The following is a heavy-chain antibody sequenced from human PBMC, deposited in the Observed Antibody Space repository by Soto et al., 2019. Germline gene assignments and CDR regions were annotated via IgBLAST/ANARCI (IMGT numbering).Heavy chain of an antibody. Sequence: QITLKESGATLVKPTQTLTLTCTFSGFSLSTSGVGVGWIRQPPGKALEWLALIYWDGDKRYSPSLKSRLTIAKDPSKHQVVLTMTHMDHVDTDTYYCAHTEWIAAAGQFDFDYKSQGTLVTVSS. CDR2: IYWDGDK. J-gene: IGHJ4*02. D-gene: IGHD6-13*01. CDR1: GFSLSTSGVG. V-gene: IGHV2-5*02. CDR3: AHTEWIAAAGQFDFDY.